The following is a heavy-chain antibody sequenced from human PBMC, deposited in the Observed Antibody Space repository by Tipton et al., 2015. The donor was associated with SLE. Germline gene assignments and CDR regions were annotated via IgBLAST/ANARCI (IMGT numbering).Heavy chain of an antibody. CDR3: TRGGVAGWWLGGDDH. J-gene: IGHJ4*02. CDR1: GYTFTNYG. CDR2: ISGYNGNT. V-gene: IGHV1-18*01. D-gene: IGHD5-12*01. Sequence: QSGAEVKKPGASVKVSCKASGYTFTNYGISWVRQAPGQGLEWMGRISGYNGNTNYAQKFQGRVTMTTDTSTSTAYMELRSLRFDDTAVYYCTRGGVAGWWLGGDDHWGQGTLVTVSS.